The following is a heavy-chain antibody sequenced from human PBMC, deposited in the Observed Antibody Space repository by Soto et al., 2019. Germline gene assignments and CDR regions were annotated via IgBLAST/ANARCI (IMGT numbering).Heavy chain of an antibody. CDR1: GGTFSSYA. Sequence: SVKVSCKASGGTFSSYAISWVRQAPGQGLEWMGGIIPIFGTANYAQKFQGRVTITADKSTSTAYMELSSLRSEDTAVYYCARKDRQLGYYYYGMDVWSQGTTVTVSS. D-gene: IGHD6-6*01. CDR3: ARKDRQLGYYYYGMDV. CDR2: IIPIFGTA. V-gene: IGHV1-69*06. J-gene: IGHJ6*02.